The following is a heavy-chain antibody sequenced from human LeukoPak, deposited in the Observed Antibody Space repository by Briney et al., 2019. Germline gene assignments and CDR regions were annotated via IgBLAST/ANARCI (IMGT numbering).Heavy chain of an antibody. V-gene: IGHV1-46*01. Sequence: ASVKVSCKASGYTFTSYYMHWVRQAPGQGLEWMGIINPSGGSTNYAQKLQGRVTMTTDTSTSTAYMELRSLRSDDTAVYYCARSQSRYFDWYHKDNWFDPWGQGTLVTVSS. J-gene: IGHJ5*02. CDR1: GYTFTSYY. CDR3: ARSQSRYFDWYHKDNWFDP. D-gene: IGHD3-9*01. CDR2: INPSGGST.